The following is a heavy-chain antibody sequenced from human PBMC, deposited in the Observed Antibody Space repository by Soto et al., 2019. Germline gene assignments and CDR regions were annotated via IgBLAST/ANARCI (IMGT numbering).Heavy chain of an antibody. V-gene: IGHV4-39*01. D-gene: IGHD3-22*01. Sequence: PSETLSLTCTVSGGSISSSSYYWGWIRQPPGKGLEWIGSIYYSGSTYYNPSLKSRVTISVDTSKNQFSLKLSSVTAADTAVYYCARHTAYYYDSSGGYFDYWGKGTLVTVSS. CDR3: ARHTAYYYDSSGGYFDY. CDR2: IYYSGST. CDR1: GGSISSSSYY. J-gene: IGHJ4*02.